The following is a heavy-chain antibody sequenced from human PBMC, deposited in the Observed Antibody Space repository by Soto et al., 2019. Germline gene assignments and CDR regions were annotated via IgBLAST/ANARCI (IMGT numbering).Heavy chain of an antibody. D-gene: IGHD2-2*01. CDR2: INAGNGNT. CDR3: ARVGIVVVPAAIRENWFDP. J-gene: IGHJ5*02. V-gene: IGHV1-3*01. Sequence: GASVKVSCKASGYTFTSYAMHWVRQAPGQRLEWMGWINAGNGNTKYSQKFQGRVTITRDTSASTAYMELSSLRSEDTAVYYCARVGIVVVPAAIRENWFDPWGQGTLVTVS. CDR1: GYTFTSYA.